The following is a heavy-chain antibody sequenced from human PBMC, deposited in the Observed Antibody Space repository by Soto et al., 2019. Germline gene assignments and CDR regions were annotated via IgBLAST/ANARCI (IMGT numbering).Heavy chain of an antibody. CDR2: ISYDGSNK. CDR1: GVPFSSYA. J-gene: IGHJ4*02. CDR3: ARARGDYVFDY. Sequence: PGVFHSLSCSASGVPFSSYAMHWVRQDPGKGLEWVAVISYDGSNKYYADSVKGRFTISRDNSKNTLYLQMNSLRAEDTAVYYCARARGDYVFDYWGQGTLV. V-gene: IGHV3-30-3*01. D-gene: IGHD4-17*01.